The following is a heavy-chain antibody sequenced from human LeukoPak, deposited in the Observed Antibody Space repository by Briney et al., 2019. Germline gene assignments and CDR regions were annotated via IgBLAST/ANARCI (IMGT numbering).Heavy chain of an antibody. V-gene: IGHV4-59*01. D-gene: IGHD3-22*01. CDR3: ARENPSGYYNRPIDY. Sequence: SETLSLTCAVSGASISSYYWSWIRQPPGKGLEWIGDIYYSGSIKYNPSLKSRVTMSVDTSKNQFYLKLSSVTAADTAIYYCARENPSGYYNRPIDYWGQGTLVTVYS. CDR2: IYYSGSI. J-gene: IGHJ4*02. CDR1: GASISSYY.